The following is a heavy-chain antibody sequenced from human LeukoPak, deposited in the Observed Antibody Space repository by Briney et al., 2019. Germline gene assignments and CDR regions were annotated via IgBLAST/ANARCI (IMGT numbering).Heavy chain of an antibody. Sequence: GGSLRLSCAASVFTFCSYVLSGVGQAPGRGVEWVSGSSGSIRSTYYADSVKGRFTISRDNSKNTLYLQMNSLRAEDTAVYYCAKGGWYQHYWGRGTLVTVSS. CDR3: AKGGWYQHY. CDR1: VFTFCSYV. D-gene: IGHD6-19*01. CDR2: SSGSIRST. V-gene: IGHV3-23*01. J-gene: IGHJ4*02.